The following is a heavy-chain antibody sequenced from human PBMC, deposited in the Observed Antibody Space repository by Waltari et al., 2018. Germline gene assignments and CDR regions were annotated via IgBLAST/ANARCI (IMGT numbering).Heavy chain of an antibody. CDR3: AREREYSGYDSAGAPFDD. CDR1: GGTFSSYA. J-gene: IGHJ4*02. V-gene: IGHV1-69*13. D-gene: IGHD5-12*01. Sequence: QVQLVQSGAEVKKPGSSVKVSCKASGGTFSSYAISWVRQAPGQGLEWMGGIIPILGTANYAQKCKGRVTITADEATGTAYMELSSLRSEDTAVYYCAREREYSGYDSAGAPFDDWGQGTLVTVSS. CDR2: IIPILGTA.